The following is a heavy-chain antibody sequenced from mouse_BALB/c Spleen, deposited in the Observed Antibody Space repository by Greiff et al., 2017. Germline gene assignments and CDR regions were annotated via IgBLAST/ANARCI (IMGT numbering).Heavy chain of an antibody. Sequence: VQLQQSGAELVRPGTSVKVSCKASGYAFTNYLIEWVKQRPGQGLEWIGVINPGSGGTNYNEKFKGKATLTADKSSSTAYMQLSSLTSDDSAVYYCARLLRYYLDYWGQGTTLTVSS. D-gene: IGHD1-1*01. V-gene: IGHV1-54*01. CDR2: INPGSGGT. CDR3: ARLLRYYLDY. J-gene: IGHJ2*01. CDR1: GYAFTNYL.